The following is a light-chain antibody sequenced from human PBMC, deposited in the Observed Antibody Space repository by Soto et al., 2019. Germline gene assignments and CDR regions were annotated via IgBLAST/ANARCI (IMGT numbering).Light chain of an antibody. J-gene: IGKJ1*01. CDR2: DAS. CDR1: QSVRSSY. Sequence: EIVLTQSPGTLSLSPGERATLSCRASQSVRSSYLAWYQQKPGRVPRLLIYDASTRATGIPDRIIGSGSGTDFTLTISRLEPEDFAVYYCQQYGSSLWTFGQGTRVEIK. V-gene: IGKV3-20*01. CDR3: QQYGSSLWT.